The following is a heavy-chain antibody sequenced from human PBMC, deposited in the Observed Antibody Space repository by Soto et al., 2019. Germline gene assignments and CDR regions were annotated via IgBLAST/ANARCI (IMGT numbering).Heavy chain of an antibody. CDR2: IIPIFGTA. J-gene: IGHJ3*02. CDR3: ARAGVGGAMDAFDI. CDR1: GGTFSSYA. Sequence: QVQLVQSGAEVKKPGSSVKVSCKASGGTFSSYAISWVRQAPGQGLEWMGGIIPIFGTANYAQKFQGRVTITADESTSPAYMELSSLRSEDTALYYWARAGVGGAMDAFDIWGQGTMVTVSS. D-gene: IGHD3-16*01. V-gene: IGHV1-69*01.